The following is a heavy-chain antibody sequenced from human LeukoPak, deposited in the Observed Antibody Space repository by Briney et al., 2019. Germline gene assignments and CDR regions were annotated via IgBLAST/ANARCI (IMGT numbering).Heavy chain of an antibody. Sequence: SETLSLTCTVSGGSISSGDYYWSWIRQPPGKGLEWIGYIYYSGSTYYNPSLKSRVTISVDTSKNQFSLKLSSVTAADTAVYYCASLSRSYYYYYGMDVWGQGTTVTVSS. V-gene: IGHV4-30-4*01. J-gene: IGHJ6*02. CDR3: ASLSRSYYYYYGMDV. CDR2: IYYSGST. CDR1: GGSISSGDYY.